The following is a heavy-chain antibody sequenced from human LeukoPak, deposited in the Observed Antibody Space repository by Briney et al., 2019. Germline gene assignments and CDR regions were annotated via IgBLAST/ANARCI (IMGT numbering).Heavy chain of an antibody. CDR1: GFTFSSYG. CDR3: TRDLDSYFDY. J-gene: IGHJ4*02. Sequence: GGSLRLSCAASGFTFSSYGMHWVRQAPGQGLEWVAVIGYDGSDKYYADSVKGRFTISRDNSKNTLYLQMNSLRAEDTAVYYCTRDLDSYFDYWGQGTLVTVSS. CDR2: IGYDGSDK. V-gene: IGHV3-33*01.